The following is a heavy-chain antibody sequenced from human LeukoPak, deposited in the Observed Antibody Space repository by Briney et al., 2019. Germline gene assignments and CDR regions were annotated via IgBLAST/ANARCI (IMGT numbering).Heavy chain of an antibody. Sequence: VASVKVSCKASGDTFTGYYIHWVRQAPGQGLEWMGWINPNSDDIKYAQKFQGRVTMTRDTSISTAYMELSRLRSDDTAVYYCARVEPGYSSSWYYFDYWGQGTLVTVS. CDR3: ARVEPGYSSSWYYFDY. CDR2: INPNSDDI. D-gene: IGHD6-13*01. V-gene: IGHV1-2*02. J-gene: IGHJ4*02. CDR1: GDTFTGYY.